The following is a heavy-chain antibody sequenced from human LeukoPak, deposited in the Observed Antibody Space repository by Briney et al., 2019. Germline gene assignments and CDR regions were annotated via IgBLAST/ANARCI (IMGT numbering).Heavy chain of an antibody. CDR1: GYTFTNYV. J-gene: IGHJ4*02. CDR2: ISVYNGDT. D-gene: IGHD6-19*01. V-gene: IGHV1-18*01. CDR3: ARYSGGLDY. Sequence: ASVKVSCKASGYTFTNYVITWVRQAPGQGLEWMGWISVYNGDTNYAQNLQGRVTMTTDTSASTAYMELRSLRSDDTAVYYCARYSGGLDYWGQGTLITVSS.